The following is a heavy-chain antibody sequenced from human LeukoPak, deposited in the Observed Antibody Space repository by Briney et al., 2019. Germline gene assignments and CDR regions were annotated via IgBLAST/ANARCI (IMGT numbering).Heavy chain of an antibody. J-gene: IGHJ3*02. D-gene: IGHD3-22*01. CDR2: IIPIFGTA. V-gene: IGHV1-69*01. CDR3: ARPYYYDSSGYRDYDAFDI. CDR1: GGTFSSYA. Sequence: SVKVSCKASGGTFSSYAISWVRQAPGQGLEWMGGIIPIFGTANYAQKFQGRVTITADESTSTAHMELSSLRSEDTAVYYCARPYYYDSSGYRDYDAFDIWGQGTMVTVSS.